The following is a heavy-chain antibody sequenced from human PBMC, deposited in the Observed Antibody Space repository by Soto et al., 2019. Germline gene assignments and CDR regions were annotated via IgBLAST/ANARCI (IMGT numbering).Heavy chain of an antibody. V-gene: IGHV3-23*01. D-gene: IGHD3-9*01. Sequence: GGSLRLSCAASGFTFSSYAMSWVRQAPGKGLEWVSAISGSGGSTYYADSVKGRFTISRENSKNTLYLQMNSLRAEDTAVYYCAKGGRNYDILTGYYNVRYYYYYMDVWGKGTTVTVSS. CDR3: AKGGRNYDILTGYYNVRYYYYYMDV. J-gene: IGHJ6*03. CDR2: ISGSGGST. CDR1: GFTFSSYA.